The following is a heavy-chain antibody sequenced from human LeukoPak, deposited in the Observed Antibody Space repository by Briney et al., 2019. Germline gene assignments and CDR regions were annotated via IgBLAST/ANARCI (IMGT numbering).Heavy chain of an antibody. CDR3: ARSPVYCSGGSCYWGYYYYGMDV. D-gene: IGHD2-15*01. J-gene: IGHJ6*02. CDR1: GFTFSSYG. V-gene: IGHV3-30*03. CDR2: ISYDGSNK. Sequence: GGSLRLSCAASGFTFSSYGMHWVRQAPGKGLEWVAVISYDGSNKYYTDSVKGRFTISRDNSKNTLYLQMSSLRAEDTAVYYCARSPVYCSGGSCYWGYYYYGMDVWGQGTTVTVSS.